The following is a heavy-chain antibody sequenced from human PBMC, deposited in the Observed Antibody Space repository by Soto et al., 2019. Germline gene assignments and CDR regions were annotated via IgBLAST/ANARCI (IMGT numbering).Heavy chain of an antibody. V-gene: IGHV4-39*01. Sequence: SETLSLTCTVSGGSISSSSYYLSWIRQPPGKGLEWIGCIYYSRSTYYNPSLKSRVTISVDTSKNQFSLKLNSVTAADTAVYYCARLGGYYQAFDQWGQGSLVTVSS. D-gene: IGHD3-22*01. CDR3: ARLGGYYQAFDQ. CDR1: GGSISSSSYY. J-gene: IGHJ4*02. CDR2: IYYSRST.